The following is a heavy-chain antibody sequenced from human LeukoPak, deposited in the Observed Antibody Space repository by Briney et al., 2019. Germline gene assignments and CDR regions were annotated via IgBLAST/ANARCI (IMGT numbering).Heavy chain of an antibody. CDR2: ISYDGSDK. Sequence: GGSLRLSCAASGFTFSNYAMHWVRQAPGKGLEWVAVISYDGSDKYYADSVKGRFSISRDNSKNTLYLQMNSLRIEDTAVYYCAKGAYYGSGPEDYWGQGTLVTVSA. J-gene: IGHJ4*02. V-gene: IGHV3-30*04. CDR1: GFTFSNYA. D-gene: IGHD3-10*01. CDR3: AKGAYYGSGPEDY.